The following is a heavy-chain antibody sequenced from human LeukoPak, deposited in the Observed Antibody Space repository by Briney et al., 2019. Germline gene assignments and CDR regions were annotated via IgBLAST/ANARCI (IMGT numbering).Heavy chain of an antibody. CDR3: AREGRYCSSTSCFNWFDP. D-gene: IGHD2-2*01. V-gene: IGHV4-59*01. CDR2: IYYSGST. CDR1: GGSISSYY. J-gene: IGHJ5*02. Sequence: SETLSLTCTVSGGSISSYYWSWIRQPPGKGLEWIGYIYYSGSTNYNPSLKSRVTISVDTSKNQLSLKLSSVTAADTAVYYCAREGRYCSSTSCFNWFDPWGQGTLVTVSS.